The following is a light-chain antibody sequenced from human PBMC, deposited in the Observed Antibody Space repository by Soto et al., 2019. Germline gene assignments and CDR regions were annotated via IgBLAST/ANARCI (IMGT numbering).Light chain of an antibody. CDR2: SAS. V-gene: IGKV3-11*01. J-gene: IGKJ1*01. CDR1: RGVTNY. Sequence: LTQSPGTLSLFPGERATLSCRASRGVTNYLAWYQHKPGQSPRLLISSASDRATGIPVRFSGSGSGTDFTLTISSLEPEDSAVYYGQQRSNWPPTFGQGTKVEI. CDR3: QQRSNWPPT.